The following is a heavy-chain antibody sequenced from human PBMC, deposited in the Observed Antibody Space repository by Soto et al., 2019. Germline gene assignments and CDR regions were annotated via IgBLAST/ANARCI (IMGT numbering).Heavy chain of an antibody. J-gene: IGHJ6*02. V-gene: IGHV3-48*02. CDR2: ISSSSSTI. CDR3: ARDLPHKEGCGMDV. CDR1: GFTFSSYS. Sequence: EVQLVESGGGLVQPGGSLRLSCAASGFTFSSYSMNWVRQAPGKGLEWVSYISSSSSTIYYADSVKGRFTISRDNAKNSLYLQMNSLRDEDTAVYYCARDLPHKEGCGMDVWGQGTTVTVSS.